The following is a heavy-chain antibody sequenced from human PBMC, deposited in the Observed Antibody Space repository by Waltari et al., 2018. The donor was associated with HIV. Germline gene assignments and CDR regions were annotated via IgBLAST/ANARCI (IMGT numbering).Heavy chain of an antibody. Sequence: QVQLVQSGAEVKKPGASVKVSCKASGYTFTSYDINWVRQATGQGLEWMGWMNPNSVNTGYAQKFQGRVTMTRNTSISTAYMELSSLRSEDTAVYYCARLGYCSSTSCYYYYYYYGMDVWGQGTTVTVSS. D-gene: IGHD2-2*01. J-gene: IGHJ6*02. CDR1: GYTFTSYD. V-gene: IGHV1-8*01. CDR2: MNPNSVNT. CDR3: ARLGYCSSTSCYYYYYYYGMDV.